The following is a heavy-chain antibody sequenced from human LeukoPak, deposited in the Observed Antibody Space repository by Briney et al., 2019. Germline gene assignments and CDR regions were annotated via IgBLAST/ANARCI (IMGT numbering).Heavy chain of an antibody. CDR3: ARLGGIIVINDY. Sequence: PSETLSLTCTVSGGSISSSSFYWGWIRQPPGKGLEWIGSIYYSGSTYYNPSLKSRVTISVDTSKNQFSLELSSVTAADTAVYYCARLGGIIVINDYWGQGTLVTVSS. CDR1: GGSISSSSFY. CDR2: IYYSGST. V-gene: IGHV4-39*01. D-gene: IGHD3-16*02. J-gene: IGHJ4*02.